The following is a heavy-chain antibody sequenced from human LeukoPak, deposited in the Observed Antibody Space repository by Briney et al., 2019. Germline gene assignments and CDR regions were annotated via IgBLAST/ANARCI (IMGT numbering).Heavy chain of an antibody. CDR3: ARSGLDAGSCDY. CDR2: VNNDGSAT. D-gene: IGHD6-19*01. Sequence: GGSLRLSCAASGFTFSSYWMHWVRQAPGKGLEWVSRVNNDGSATTYADSVKGRFTISRDNAKNTLYLQMNSLRAEDTAVYYCARSGLDAGSCDYWGQGTLVTVSS. CDR1: GFTFSSYW. V-gene: IGHV3-74*01. J-gene: IGHJ4*02.